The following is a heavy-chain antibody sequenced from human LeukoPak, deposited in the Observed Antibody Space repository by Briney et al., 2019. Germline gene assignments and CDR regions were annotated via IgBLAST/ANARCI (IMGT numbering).Heavy chain of an antibody. D-gene: IGHD1-26*01. CDR3: ARGALIVGATSFDY. CDR1: GGSIISYH. V-gene: IGHV4-59*13. J-gene: IGHJ4*02. Sequence: KRSETLSLTCTVSGGSIISYHGSWIRQPPGRGLEWIRYFYYSGSTNYNPSLKRLVTISVDTSRNQFSLKLSSVTAADTAVYYCARGALIVGATSFDYWGQGTLVTVSS. CDR2: FYYSGST.